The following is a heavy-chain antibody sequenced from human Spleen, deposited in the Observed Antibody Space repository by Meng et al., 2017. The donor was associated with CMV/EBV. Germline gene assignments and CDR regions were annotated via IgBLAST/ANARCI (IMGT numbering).Heavy chain of an antibody. CDR1: GFSFSDYY. CDR2: ISSSGGTI. Sequence: GESLKISCAASGFSFSDYYMNWIRQAPGKGLEWVSYISSSGGTIYYADSVKGRFTISRDNAKNTLYLEMNSLRVEDTAVYYCGSREGGYWGQGTLVTVSS. V-gene: IGHV3-11*04. J-gene: IGHJ4*02. CDR3: GSREGGY. D-gene: IGHD3-16*01.